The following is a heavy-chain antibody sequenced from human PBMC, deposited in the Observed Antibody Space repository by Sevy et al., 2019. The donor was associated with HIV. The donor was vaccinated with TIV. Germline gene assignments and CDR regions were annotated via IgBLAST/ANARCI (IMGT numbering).Heavy chain of an antibody. V-gene: IGHV3-7*03. CDR3: ARDCSSTSCLWGLDV. CDR1: GFTFSSYW. J-gene: IGHJ6*02. D-gene: IGHD2-2*01. Sequence: GGSLGLSCAASGFTFSSYWMSWVRQAPGKGLEWVANIKRDGSEKYYVDSVKGRFTISRDNAKNSLYLQMNSLRAEDTAVYYCARDCSSTSCLWGLDVWGQGTTVTVSS. CDR2: IKRDGSEK.